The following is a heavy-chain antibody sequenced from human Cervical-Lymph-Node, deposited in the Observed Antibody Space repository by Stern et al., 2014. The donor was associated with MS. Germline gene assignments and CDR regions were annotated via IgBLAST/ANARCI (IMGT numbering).Heavy chain of an antibody. Sequence: EVQLVESGGGLVQPGGSLRLSCAASGFTFSSYDMHWVRQATGKGLEWVSAIGTAGDTYYPGSVKGRFTISRENAKNSLYLQMNSLRAGDTAVYYCAAFERYYDILTARPGGGYWGQGTLVTVSS. CDR1: GFTFSSYD. CDR3: AAFERYYDILTARPGGGY. D-gene: IGHD3-9*01. V-gene: IGHV3-13*01. J-gene: IGHJ4*02. CDR2: IGTAGDT.